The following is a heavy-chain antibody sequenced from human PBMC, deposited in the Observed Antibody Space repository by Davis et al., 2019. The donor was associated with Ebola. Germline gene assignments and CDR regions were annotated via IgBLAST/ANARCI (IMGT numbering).Heavy chain of an antibody. CDR3: ARDATTVTTIWFDP. Sequence: ASVRVSCKTSGYTFSGYAISWVRQAPGQGLEWIGRINAYNGHTNYAQKFQGRVTVSTDTSTSTAYMELRSLRSDDTALYYCARDATTVTTIWFDPWGQGTLVTVSS. CDR2: INAYNGHT. CDR1: GYTFSGYA. D-gene: IGHD4-17*01. J-gene: IGHJ5*02. V-gene: IGHV1-18*01.